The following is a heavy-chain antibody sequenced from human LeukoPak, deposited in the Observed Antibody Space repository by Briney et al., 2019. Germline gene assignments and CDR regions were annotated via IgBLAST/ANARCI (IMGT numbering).Heavy chain of an antibody. Sequence: PGGSLRLSCAASGFTFSSYSMNWVRQAPGKGLEWVSSISSSSSYIYYADSVKGRFTISRDNPKNTLYLQMNSLRAEDTAVYYCARARGQHGSSYFPLDYWGQGTLVTVSS. D-gene: IGHD3-22*01. CDR1: GFTFSSYS. CDR2: ISSSSSYI. CDR3: ARARGQHGSSYFPLDY. J-gene: IGHJ4*02. V-gene: IGHV3-21*01.